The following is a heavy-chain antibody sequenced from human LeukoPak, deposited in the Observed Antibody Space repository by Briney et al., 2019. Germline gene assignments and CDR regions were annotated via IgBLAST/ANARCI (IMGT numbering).Heavy chain of an antibody. V-gene: IGHV4-59*12. D-gene: IGHD1-26*01. CDR3: ARVLGNYYNYYYYYYMDV. CDR2: IYYSGST. J-gene: IGHJ6*03. CDR1: GGSISSYY. Sequence: PSETLSLTCTVSGGSISSYYWSWIRQPPGKGLEWIGYIYYSGSTNYNPSLKSRVTISVDTSKNQFSLKLSSVTAAATAVYYCARVLGNYYNYYYYYYMDVWGKGTTVTVSS.